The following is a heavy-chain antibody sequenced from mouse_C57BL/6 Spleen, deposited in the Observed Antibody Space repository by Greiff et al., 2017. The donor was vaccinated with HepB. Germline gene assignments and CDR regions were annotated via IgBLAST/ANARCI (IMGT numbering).Heavy chain of an antibody. D-gene: IGHD2-2*01. CDR2: IYPRSGNT. V-gene: IGHV1-81*01. CDR3: AISIYYGYFFDY. Sequence: VQLQQSGAELARPGASVKLSCKASGYTFTSYGISWVKQRTGQGLEWIGEIYPRSGNTYYTEKFKGKATLTADTSSSTAYMELRSLTSEDSAVYCCAISIYYGYFFDYWGQGTTLTVSS. CDR1: GYTFTSYG. J-gene: IGHJ2*01.